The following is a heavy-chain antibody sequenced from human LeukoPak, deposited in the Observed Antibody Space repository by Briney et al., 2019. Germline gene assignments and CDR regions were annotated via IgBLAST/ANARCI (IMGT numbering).Heavy chain of an antibody. J-gene: IGHJ6*02. V-gene: IGHV3-30-3*01. D-gene: IGHD3-10*01. Sequence: GGSLRLSCAASGFTFSSYAMHWVRQAPGKGLEWVAVISYDGSNKYYADSVKGRFTNSRDNSKNTLYLQMNSLRAEDTAVYYCAREFTMVRGVMDVWGQGTTVTVSS. CDR1: GFTFSSYA. CDR2: ISYDGSNK. CDR3: AREFTMVRGVMDV.